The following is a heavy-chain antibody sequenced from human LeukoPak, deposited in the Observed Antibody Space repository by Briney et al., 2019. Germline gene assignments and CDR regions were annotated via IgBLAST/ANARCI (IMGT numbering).Heavy chain of an antibody. CDR2: IYYSGST. D-gene: IGHD4-17*01. Sequence: SETLSLTCTVSGGSISSYHWSWIRQPPGKGLEWIGYIYYSGSTNYNPSLKSRVTISVDTSKNQFSLKLSSVTAADTAVYYCARAHPTVTNFDYWGQGTLVTVSS. J-gene: IGHJ4*02. CDR1: GGSISSYH. V-gene: IGHV4-59*01. CDR3: ARAHPTVTNFDY.